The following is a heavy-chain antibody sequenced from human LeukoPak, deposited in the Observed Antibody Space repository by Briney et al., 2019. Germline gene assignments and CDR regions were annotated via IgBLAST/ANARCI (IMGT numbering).Heavy chain of an antibody. V-gene: IGHV4-39*07. D-gene: IGHD3-22*01. CDR3: ARMAHSSGPNRDDAFDI. CDR2: IYTSGST. Sequence: PSETLSLTCAVSGGSISSNSYYWGWIRQPPGKGPEWIGRIYTSGSTNYNPSLKSRVTMSVDTSKNQFSLKLSSVTAADTAVYYCARMAHSSGPNRDDAFDIWGQGTLVTVSS. CDR1: GGSISSNSYY. J-gene: IGHJ3*02.